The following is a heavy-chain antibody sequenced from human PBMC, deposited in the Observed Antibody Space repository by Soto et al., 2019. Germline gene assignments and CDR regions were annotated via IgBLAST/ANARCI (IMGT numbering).Heavy chain of an antibody. CDR2: ISSNVGST. Sequence: GGSLRLSCAASGFTFSSYAMHWVRQAPGKGLEYVSDISSNVGSTYYANSVKGRFTISRDNSKNTLYLQMGSLRAEDMAVYYCARRGYSGYEIDYWGQGTLVTVSS. V-gene: IGHV3-64*01. CDR3: ARRGYSGYEIDY. CDR1: GFTFSSYA. J-gene: IGHJ4*02. D-gene: IGHD5-12*01.